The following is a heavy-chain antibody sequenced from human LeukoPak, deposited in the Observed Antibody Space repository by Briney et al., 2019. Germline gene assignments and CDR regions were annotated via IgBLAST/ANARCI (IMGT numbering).Heavy chain of an antibody. V-gene: IGHV4-39*07. Sequence: SETLSLTCTVSGVSISSSDYCWGWIRQPPGKGLEWIGSVCYSGSTYYNTSLKSRVTISGDSSKNQFSLKLTSVTAADTAFYYCARHRKYRDGAYPRHYYYFMDVWGKGNTVTVAS. J-gene: IGHJ6*03. CDR3: ARHRKYRDGAYPRHYYYFMDV. CDR2: VCYSGST. D-gene: IGHD3-16*02. CDR1: GVSISSSDYC.